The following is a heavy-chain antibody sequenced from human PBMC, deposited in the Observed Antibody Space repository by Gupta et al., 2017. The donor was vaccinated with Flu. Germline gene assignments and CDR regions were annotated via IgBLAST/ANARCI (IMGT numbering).Heavy chain of an antibody. Sequence: EVQLLESGGGLVKPGGSLRLSCAASGFTFSSYGMNWVRQAPGKGLEWVSSISSSSSYIYYADSVRGRFTISRDNAENSLYLQMNSLRAEDTAVYYCTRAWDCSGGSCYSDYWGQGALVTVSS. CDR2: ISSSSSYI. J-gene: IGHJ4*02. V-gene: IGHV3-21*01. CDR3: TRAWDCSGGSCYSDY. CDR1: GFTFSSYG. D-gene: IGHD2-15*01.